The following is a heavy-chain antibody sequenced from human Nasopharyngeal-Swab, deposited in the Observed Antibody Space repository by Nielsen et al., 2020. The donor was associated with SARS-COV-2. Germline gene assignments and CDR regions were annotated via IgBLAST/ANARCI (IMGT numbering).Heavy chain of an antibody. D-gene: IGHD6-6*01. J-gene: IGHJ4*02. CDR2: INPSGGST. CDR1: GYTFTSYY. Sequence: ASVKVSCKASGYTFTSYYMHWVRQAPGQGLEWMGIINPSGGSTSYAQKFQGRVTMTRDTSTSTVYMELSSLRSEDTAVYYCARGDLSSIAARPRPAIDYWGQGTLVTVSS. CDR3: ARGDLSSIAARPRPAIDY. V-gene: IGHV1-46*01.